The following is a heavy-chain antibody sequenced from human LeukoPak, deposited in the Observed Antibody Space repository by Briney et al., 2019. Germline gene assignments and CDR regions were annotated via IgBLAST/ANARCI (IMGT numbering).Heavy chain of an antibody. CDR3: AKDPELRYSHDFDY. CDR1: GFTFSSYA. D-gene: IGHD3-9*01. V-gene: IGHV3-23*01. J-gene: IGHJ4*02. Sequence: PGGSLRLSCAASGFTFSSYAMSWVRQAPGKGLGWVSAISGSGGSTYYADSVKGRFTISRDNSKNTLYLQMNSLRAEDTAVYYCAKDPELRYSHDFDYWGQGTLVTVSS. CDR2: ISGSGGST.